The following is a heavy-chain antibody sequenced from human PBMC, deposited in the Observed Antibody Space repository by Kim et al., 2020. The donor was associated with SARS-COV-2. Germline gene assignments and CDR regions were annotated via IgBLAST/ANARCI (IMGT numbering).Heavy chain of an antibody. V-gene: IGHV4-31*03. D-gene: IGHD5-12*01. CDR3: ARGSGYSGYDRAY. Sequence: SETLSLTCTVSGGSISSGGYYWSCIRQHPGKGLEWIGYIYYSGSTYYNPSLKSRVTISVYTSKNQFSLKLSSVAAADTAASYCARGSGYSGYDRAYWGQG. J-gene: IGHJ4*02. CDR1: GGSISSGGYY. CDR2: IYYSGST.